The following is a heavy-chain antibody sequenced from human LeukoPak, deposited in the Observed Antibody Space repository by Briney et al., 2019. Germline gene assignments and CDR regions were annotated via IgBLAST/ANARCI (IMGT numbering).Heavy chain of an antibody. D-gene: IGHD5-18*01. CDR2: IYYSGST. CDR3: ARDSGYSYGPFDY. V-gene: IGHV4-30-4*01. Sequence: SQTLSLTCTVSGGSISSGDYSWSWIRQPPGKGLEWSGYIYYSGSTYYNPSLKSRVTISVDTSKNQFSLKLSSVTAADTAVYYCARDSGYSYGPFDYWGQGTLVTVSS. CDR1: GGSISSGDYS. J-gene: IGHJ4*02.